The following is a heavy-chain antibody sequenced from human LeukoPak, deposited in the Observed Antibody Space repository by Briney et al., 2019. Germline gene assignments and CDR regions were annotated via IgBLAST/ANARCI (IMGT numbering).Heavy chain of an antibody. CDR2: ISGSGDAT. V-gene: IGHV3-23*01. J-gene: IGHJ3*02. Sequence: GGSLRLSCAVSGFMFSQHTMSWVRQAPGKRLEWVSSISGSGDATRYADSVKGRFTISRDNSKNTLYLQMNSLRAEDTAVYYCAKDKGYSYGGDAFDIWGQGTMVTVSS. CDR3: AKDKGYSYGGDAFDI. D-gene: IGHD5-18*01. CDR1: GFMFSQHT.